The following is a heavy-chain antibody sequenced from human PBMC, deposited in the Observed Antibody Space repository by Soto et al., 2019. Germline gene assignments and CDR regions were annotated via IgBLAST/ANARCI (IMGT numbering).Heavy chain of an antibody. CDR1: GGIFSDFS. V-gene: IGHV1-69*12. J-gene: IGHJ6*02. CDR3: ASSLRMPGIGNYYYGMDV. Sequence: QVQLVQSGAEVKKPGSSLKVSCKASGGIFSDFSFSWVRQAPGQGLEWMGGIMPIFGGPDYAQRFRGRVTITADEVTSTGFMELRGLTSEDTATYYCASSLRMPGIGNYYYGMDVWGQGTTVTVSS. CDR2: IMPIFGGP. D-gene: IGHD6-13*01.